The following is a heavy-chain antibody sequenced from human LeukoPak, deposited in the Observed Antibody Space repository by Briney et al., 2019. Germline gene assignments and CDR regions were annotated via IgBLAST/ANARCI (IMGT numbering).Heavy chain of an antibody. J-gene: IGHJ4*02. Sequence: ASVKVSCKASGYTFTDYYIHWVRQAPGQGLEWMAWMNPKGGDTSYAQKFQGRVTMTRDTSISTAYMELSRLRFDDTAVYYCARNKEGKSLDYWGQGTLVTVSS. CDR2: MNPKGGDT. CDR1: GYTFTDYY. V-gene: IGHV1-2*02. CDR3: ARNKEGKSLDY.